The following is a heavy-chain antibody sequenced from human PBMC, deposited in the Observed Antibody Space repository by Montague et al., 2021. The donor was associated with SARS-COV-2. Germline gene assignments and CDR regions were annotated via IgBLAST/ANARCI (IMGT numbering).Heavy chain of an antibody. CDR3: AREVRWNWFDP. CDR1: GGSINSSY. J-gene: IGHJ5*02. CDR2: IYYRGST. Sequence: SETLSLTCTVSGGSINSSYWSWIRQPPGKGLEWIGYIYYRGSTTYNPSLQTRVTISVDTSKNQFSLRLNSMTAADTAVYYCAREVRWNWFDPWGQGTLVIVSS. D-gene: IGHD5-24*01. V-gene: IGHV4-59*01.